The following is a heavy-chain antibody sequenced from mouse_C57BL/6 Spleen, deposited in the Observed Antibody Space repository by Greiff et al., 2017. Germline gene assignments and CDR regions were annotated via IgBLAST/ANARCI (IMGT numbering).Heavy chain of an antibody. CDR2: IDPSDSYT. CDR1: GYTFTSYW. Sequence: VKLQQPGAELVMPGASVKLSCKASGYTFTSYWMHWVKQRPGQGLEWIGEIDPSDSYTNYNQKLKGKSTLTVDKSSSTAYMQLSSLTSEDSAVYYCARSEGPSTMVTTRYFDYWGQGTTLTVSS. CDR3: ARSEGPSTMVTTRYFDY. V-gene: IGHV1-69*01. J-gene: IGHJ2*01. D-gene: IGHD2-2*01.